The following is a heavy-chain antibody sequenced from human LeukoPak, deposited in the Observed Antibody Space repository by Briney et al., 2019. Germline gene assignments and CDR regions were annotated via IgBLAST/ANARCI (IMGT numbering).Heavy chain of an antibody. CDR1: GYTFTGYY. Sequence: ASVKVSCMASGYTFTGYYMHWVRQAPGQGLEWMGWINPNSGGTNYAQKFQGRVTMTRDTSISTAYMELSRLRSDDTAVYYCARGGLYYVWDAFDVWGQGTMVTVSS. J-gene: IGHJ3*01. CDR2: INPNSGGT. CDR3: ARGGLYYVWDAFDV. D-gene: IGHD3-16*01. V-gene: IGHV1-2*02.